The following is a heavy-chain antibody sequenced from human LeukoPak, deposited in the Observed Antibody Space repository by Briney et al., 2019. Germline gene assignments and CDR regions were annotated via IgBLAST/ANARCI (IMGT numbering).Heavy chain of an antibody. D-gene: IGHD3-9*01. CDR1: GFTFSDYY. CDR2: ISSSSSYT. CDR3: ARSATGSCRPYFDY. V-gene: IGHV3-11*06. Sequence: PGGSLRLSCAASGFTFSDYYMSWIRQAPGKGLEWVSYISSSSSYTNYADSVKGRFTISRDNAKNSLYLQVNSLRAEDTAVYYCARSATGSCRPYFDYWGQGTLVTVSS. J-gene: IGHJ4*02.